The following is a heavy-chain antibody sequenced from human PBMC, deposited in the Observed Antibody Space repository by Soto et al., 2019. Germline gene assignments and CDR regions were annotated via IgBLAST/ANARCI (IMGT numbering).Heavy chain of an antibody. CDR3: ARISGYSTSWYPLS. CDR1: GASVSSYY. J-gene: IGHJ5*02. D-gene: IGHD6-13*01. V-gene: IGHV4-4*08. Sequence: SETLSLTCTVSGASVSSYYWSWIRQRPGKGLEWIGYIYSRGSTNYNPSLKSRVTISVDTSKNQLSLRLTSVTAADTAVYYCARISGYSTSWYPLSWGQGTLVTVSS. CDR2: IYSRGST.